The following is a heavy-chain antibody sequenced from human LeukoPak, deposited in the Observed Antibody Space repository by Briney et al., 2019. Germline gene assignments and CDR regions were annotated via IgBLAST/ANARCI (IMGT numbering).Heavy chain of an antibody. CDR2: INPNSGGT. Sequence: ASVKVSCKASGYTFTDYCMHWVRQAPGQGLEWMGWINPNSGGTNLAQKFQDRVTMTRDTSISTAYMELSRLRSDDTAVYYCARDREGAVAVAGYYFDYWGQGTLVTVSS. CDR1: GYTFTDYC. J-gene: IGHJ4*02. D-gene: IGHD6-19*01. CDR3: ARDREGAVAVAGYYFDY. V-gene: IGHV1-2*02.